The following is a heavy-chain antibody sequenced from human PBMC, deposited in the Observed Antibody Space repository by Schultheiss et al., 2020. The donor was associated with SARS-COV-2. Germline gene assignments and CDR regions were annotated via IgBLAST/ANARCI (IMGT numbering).Heavy chain of an antibody. CDR1: GYTFATYD. J-gene: IGHJ4*02. D-gene: IGHD3-22*01. CDR2: MNPDSGDT. CDR3: AREQQFDSSGYFLN. V-gene: IGHV1-8*01. Sequence: ASVKVSCKTSGYTFATYDINWVRQATGQGLEWMGWMNPDSGDTKFAQKFQGRVTMTTDTSTSTAYMELRSLRSDDTAVYYCAREQQFDSSGYFLNWGQGTLVTVSS.